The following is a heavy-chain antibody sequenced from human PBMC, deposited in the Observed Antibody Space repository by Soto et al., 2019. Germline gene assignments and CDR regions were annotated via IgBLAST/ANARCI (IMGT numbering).Heavy chain of an antibody. CDR1: GFNFSDHD. V-gene: IGHV3-11*06. Sequence: GSLNLSGSTAGFNFSDHDMSWVRPAPGKGLEWIGYSSNSGSFTRYADSVKGRFSISRDNAKNSLYLQINSLRGDDTAIYYCVRSGDNYNLLDYWGQGTPVTVSS. CDR3: VRSGDNYNLLDY. J-gene: IGHJ4*02. CDR2: SSNSGSFT. D-gene: IGHD1-1*01.